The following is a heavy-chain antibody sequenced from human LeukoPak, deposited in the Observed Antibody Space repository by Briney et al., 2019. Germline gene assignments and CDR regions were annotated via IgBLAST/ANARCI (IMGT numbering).Heavy chain of an antibody. V-gene: IGHV4-34*01. CDR1: GVSFSGYY. J-gene: IGHJ3*02. CDR3: ARLRDGYNPGGEDAFDI. D-gene: IGHD5-24*01. Sequence: SETLSLTCAVYGVSFSGYYWSWIRQPPGKGLEWIGEINHSGSTNYNPSLKSRVTISVDTSKNQFSLKLSSVTAADTGVYYCARLRDGYNPGGEDAFDIWGQGTMVTVSS. CDR2: INHSGST.